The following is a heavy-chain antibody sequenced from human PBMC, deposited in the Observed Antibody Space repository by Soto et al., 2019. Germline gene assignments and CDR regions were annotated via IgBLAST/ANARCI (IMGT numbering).Heavy chain of an antibody. CDR3: ARYRLAADLSDFDY. CDR1: GFTLGAYA. CDR2: IRSRAYGGTT. V-gene: IGHV3-49*04. J-gene: IGHJ4*02. Sequence: EVHLLESGGGLVQPGGSLRLSCAASGFTLGAYAMSWVRQAPGKGLEWVGSIRSRAYGGTTEYAASVKGRFTISRDASKSIAYLQMDSLKTEDTAMYFCARYRLAADLSDFDYWGQGTLVTVSS. D-gene: IGHD6-25*01.